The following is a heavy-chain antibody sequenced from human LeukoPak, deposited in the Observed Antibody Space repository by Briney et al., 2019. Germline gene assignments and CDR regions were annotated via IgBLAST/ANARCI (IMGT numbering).Heavy chain of an antibody. V-gene: IGHV3-23*01. CDR1: GFTFSSYA. Sequence: GRSPRLSCAASGFTFSSYAMSWVRQAPGKGLEWVSAISGSGGSTYYADSVKGRFTISRDNSKNTLYLQMNSLRAEDTAVYYCAKGGGSYWDYFDYWGQGTLVTVSS. CDR2: ISGSGGST. CDR3: AKGGGSYWDYFDY. J-gene: IGHJ4*02. D-gene: IGHD1-26*01.